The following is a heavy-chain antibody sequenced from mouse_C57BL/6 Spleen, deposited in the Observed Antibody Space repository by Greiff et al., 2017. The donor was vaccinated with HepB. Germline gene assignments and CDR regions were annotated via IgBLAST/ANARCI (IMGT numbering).Heavy chain of an antibody. J-gene: IGHJ3*01. D-gene: IGHD2-4*01. CDR1: GYTFTDSN. CDR2: INPNNGGT. Sequence: QLQQSGPELVKPGASVKMSCKASGYTFTDSNMHWVKQSHGKSLEWIGYINPNNGGTSYNQKFKGKATLTVNKSSSTAYMELRSLTSEDSAVYYCARHYDYDWFAYWGQGTLVTVSA. CDR3: ARHYDYDWFAY. V-gene: IGHV1-22*01.